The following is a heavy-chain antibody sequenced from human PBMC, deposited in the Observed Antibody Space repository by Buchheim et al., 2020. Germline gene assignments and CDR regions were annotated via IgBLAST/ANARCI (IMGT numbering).Heavy chain of an antibody. Sequence: EVQLVESGGGLVQPGGSLRLSCAASGFTFSSYSMNWVRQAPGKGLEWVSYISRSSSTIYYADSLKGRFTISRENAKNSLYLQMNSLRDEDTAVYYCATLDYGDYGYFDYWGQGTL. CDR2: ISRSSSTI. D-gene: IGHD4-17*01. CDR1: GFTFSSYS. V-gene: IGHV3-48*02. CDR3: ATLDYGDYGYFDY. J-gene: IGHJ4*02.